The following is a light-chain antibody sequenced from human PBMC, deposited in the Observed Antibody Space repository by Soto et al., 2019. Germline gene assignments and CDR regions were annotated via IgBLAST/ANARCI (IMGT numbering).Light chain of an antibody. J-gene: IGKJ1*01. CDR3: QEYNNYWT. Sequence: DIQMTQSPSTLSASVGDTVTITCRASQTISRWLAWYLQKPGKAPRLLIYTASTLESGVPSRFSASGSGTEFTLTISSLHPDDFATYYCQEYNNYWTFGQGTKVEVK. CDR1: QTISRW. CDR2: TAS. V-gene: IGKV1-5*01.